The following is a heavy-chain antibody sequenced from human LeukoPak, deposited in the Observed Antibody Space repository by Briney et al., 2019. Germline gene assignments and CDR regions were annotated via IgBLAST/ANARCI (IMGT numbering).Heavy chain of an antibody. CDR1: GFTFSGYE. CDR2: ISSSGSTI. V-gene: IGHV3-48*03. Sequence: GGSLRLSCAASGFTFSGYEMNWVRQAPGKGLEWVSYISSSGSTIYYADSVKGRFTISRDNAKNSLYLQMNSLRAEDTAVYYCARGVTTVTTQDENFDYWGQGTLVTVSS. J-gene: IGHJ4*02. D-gene: IGHD4-17*01. CDR3: ARGVTTVTTQDENFDY.